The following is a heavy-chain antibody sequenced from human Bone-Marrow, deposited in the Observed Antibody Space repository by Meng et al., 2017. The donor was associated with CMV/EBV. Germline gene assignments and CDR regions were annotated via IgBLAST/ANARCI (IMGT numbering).Heavy chain of an antibody. CDR1: GFTFSSYS. Sequence: ESLKMSCAASGFTFSSYSMNWVRQAPGKGLEWVSSISSSSSYIYYADSVKGRFTISRDNAKNSLYLQMNSLRAEDTAVYYCARDLTIFGGGYWGQGTLVTVSS. V-gene: IGHV3-21*01. CDR2: ISSSSSYI. CDR3: ARDLTIFGGGY. J-gene: IGHJ4*02. D-gene: IGHD3-3*01.